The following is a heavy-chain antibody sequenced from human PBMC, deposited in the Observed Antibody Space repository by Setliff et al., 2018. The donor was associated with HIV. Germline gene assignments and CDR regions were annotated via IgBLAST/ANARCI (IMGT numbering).Heavy chain of an antibody. Sequence: PSETLSLTCSVSGRSIDDSYWSWIRQSPGKGLEWIGFIKTSGRTNYKPSLKSRVTISLDTSKNQFSLRLNSVTATDTAVYYCARLAEDYYDSGTWEVDYWAHGTLVTPPQ. CDR1: GRSIDDSY. CDR3: ARLAEDYYDSGTWEVDY. V-gene: IGHV4-4*09. CDR2: IKTSGRT. J-gene: IGHJ4*01. D-gene: IGHD3-10*01.